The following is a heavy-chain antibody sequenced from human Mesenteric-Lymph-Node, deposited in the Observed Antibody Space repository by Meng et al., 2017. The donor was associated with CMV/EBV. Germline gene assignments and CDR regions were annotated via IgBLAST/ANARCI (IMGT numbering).Heavy chain of an antibody. J-gene: IGHJ4*02. Sequence: VSGRASAYTFTTNYAMNWVRQATGQGLEWMGWVNPNSGNTGSAQKFQGRVTMTRDISISTAYMELSSLRSEDTAVYYCARVTGPIDYWGQGTLVTVSS. CDR3: ARVTGPIDY. V-gene: IGHV1-8*01. CDR1: AYTFTTNYA. CDR2: VNPNSGNT. D-gene: IGHD3-9*01.